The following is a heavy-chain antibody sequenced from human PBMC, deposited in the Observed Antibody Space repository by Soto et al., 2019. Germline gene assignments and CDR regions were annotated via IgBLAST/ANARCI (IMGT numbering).Heavy chain of an antibody. CDR1: GIEFSNYA. D-gene: IGHD6-19*01. CDR3: AKDGNWLDVYFDV. V-gene: IGHV3-23*01. Sequence: GGSLRLSCVASGIEFSNYAMSWVRQAPGKGLEWVSISSASGRSRYHADSVKGRFTISRVNSKNTLYLHMTNLRAEDTAVYYCAKDGNWLDVYFDVWGQGTPVTVSS. CDR2: SSASGRSR. J-gene: IGHJ4*02.